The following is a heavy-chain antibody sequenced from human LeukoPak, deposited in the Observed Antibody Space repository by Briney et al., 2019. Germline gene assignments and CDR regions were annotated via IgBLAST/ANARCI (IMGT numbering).Heavy chain of an antibody. CDR3: MRDYMGWFDP. J-gene: IGHJ5*02. V-gene: IGHV3-30-3*01. CDR1: GFSLSNFQ. Sequence: GGSLRLSCVASGFSLSNFQMYWVRQAPGKGQEWVSIISLDGSTEFYADSVKGRFTISRDTASNTMHLEMNNLRIEDTAVYYCMRDYMGWFDPWGQGSLVTVSS. D-gene: IGHD3-10*01. CDR2: ISLDGSTE.